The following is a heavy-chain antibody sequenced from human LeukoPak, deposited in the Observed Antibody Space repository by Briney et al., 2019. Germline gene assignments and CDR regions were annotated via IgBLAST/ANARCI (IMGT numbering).Heavy chain of an antibody. Sequence: SQTLSLTCAVSGGSISSGGYSWSWIRQPPGKGLEWIGYIYHSGSTYYNPSLKSRVTISVDRSKNQFSLKLSSVTAADTAVYFCARVLRIAAAGNTFDYWGQGTLVTVSS. CDR2: IYHSGST. D-gene: IGHD6-13*01. V-gene: IGHV4-30-2*01. J-gene: IGHJ4*02. CDR1: GGSISSGGYS. CDR3: ARVLRIAAAGNTFDY.